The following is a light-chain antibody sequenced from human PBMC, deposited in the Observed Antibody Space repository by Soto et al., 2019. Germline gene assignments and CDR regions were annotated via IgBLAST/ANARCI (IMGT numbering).Light chain of an antibody. CDR2: AAS. CDR1: QGISSY. CDR3: QQYNSYSWT. Sequence: WVNQSPSLLSASTRDRDTISCRMSQGISSYLAWYQQKPGKAPELLIYAASTLQSGVPSRFSGSGSGTEFTLTISSLQPDDFATYYCQQYNSYSWTFGQGTKVDIK. J-gene: IGKJ1*01. V-gene: IGKV1D-8*02.